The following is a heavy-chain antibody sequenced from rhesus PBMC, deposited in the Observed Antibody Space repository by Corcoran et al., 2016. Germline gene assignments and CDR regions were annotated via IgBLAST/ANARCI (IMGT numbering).Heavy chain of an antibody. CDR1: GGSFSSYG. D-gene: IGHD3-28*01. CDR3: ARWWNYYDSGYYFDY. J-gene: IGHJ4*01. Sequence: QVQLQESGPGLVKPSETLSLTCAVSGGSFSSYGWGWSRKPPGKGREWIGSSYGSSGSTEYNPSLKSLATISRDTSKNQFSLKLSSVTAADTAVYYCARWWNYYDSGYYFDYWGQGVRVTVSS. V-gene: IGHV4-160*01. CDR2: SYGSSGST.